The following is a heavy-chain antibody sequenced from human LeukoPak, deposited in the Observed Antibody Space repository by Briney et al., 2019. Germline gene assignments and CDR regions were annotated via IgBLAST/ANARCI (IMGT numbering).Heavy chain of an antibody. J-gene: IGHJ4*02. V-gene: IGHV4-59*01. CDR3: AREADGDGYNVYYFDY. CDR1: GGSISNYY. D-gene: IGHD5-24*01. Sequence: SETLSLTCTVSGGSISNYYWSWIRQPPGKGLELIGYIYYSGSNRYNPSLKSRVTMSVDTSKNQFSLKLTSVTAADTAVYFCAREADGDGYNVYYFDYWGQGTLVTVSS. CDR2: IYYSGSN.